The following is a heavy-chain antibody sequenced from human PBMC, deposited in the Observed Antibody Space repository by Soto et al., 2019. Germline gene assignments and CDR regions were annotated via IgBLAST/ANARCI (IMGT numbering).Heavy chain of an antibody. CDR2: IYKSGST. CDR3: ARVVVADGGRGDTFDI. D-gene: IGHD2-15*01. Sequence: PSETLSLTCIVSGGSISSGDSYWTWISQPPGKGLEWIGYIYKSGSTYYNPSLKSRVSISIDTSNNQFSLNLNSLTAADTAVYYCARVVVADGGRGDTFDIWGQGTMVT. V-gene: IGHV4-30-4*01. J-gene: IGHJ3*02. CDR1: GGSISSGDSY.